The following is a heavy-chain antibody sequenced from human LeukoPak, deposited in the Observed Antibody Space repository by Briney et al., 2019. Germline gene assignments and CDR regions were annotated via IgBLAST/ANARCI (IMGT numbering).Heavy chain of an antibody. J-gene: IGHJ4*02. Sequence: GGSLRLSCTASGFTFTDFWMSWVRQAPGKGLEWVANIKQDGSEKYYADSVKGRFTISRDNSKNTLYLQMNSLRAEDTAVYYCARDAVGATTIDYWGQGTLVTVSS. V-gene: IGHV3-7*01. CDR2: IKQDGSEK. D-gene: IGHD1-26*01. CDR1: GFTFTDFW. CDR3: ARDAVGATTIDY.